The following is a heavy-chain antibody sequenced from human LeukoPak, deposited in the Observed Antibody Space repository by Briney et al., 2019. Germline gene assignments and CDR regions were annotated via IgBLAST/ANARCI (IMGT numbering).Heavy chain of an antibody. CDR3: ARVSRYYGSGSNPFDY. CDR1: GYTFNHYG. J-gene: IGHJ4*02. Sequence: ASVTVPCKVSGYTFNHYGISWVRQAPGQGLEWMGRISPHNGNTDYAQKFQGRVTITRNTSISTAYMELSSLRSEDTAVYYCARVSRYYGSGSNPFDYWGQGTLVTVSS. D-gene: IGHD3-10*01. V-gene: IGHV1-8*03. CDR2: ISPHNGNT.